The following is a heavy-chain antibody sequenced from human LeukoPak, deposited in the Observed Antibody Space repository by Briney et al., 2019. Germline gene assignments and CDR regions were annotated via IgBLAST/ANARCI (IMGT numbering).Heavy chain of an antibody. CDR2: ISGSGGST. CDR1: GFTFSSYG. Sequence: PGGSLRLSCAASGFTFSSYGMHWVRQAPGKGLEWVSAISGSGGSTYYADSVKGRFTISRDNSKNTLYLQMNSLRAEDTAVYYCAKGGKWDVTPFDYWGQGTLVTVSS. D-gene: IGHD1-26*01. CDR3: AKGGKWDVTPFDY. J-gene: IGHJ4*02. V-gene: IGHV3-23*01.